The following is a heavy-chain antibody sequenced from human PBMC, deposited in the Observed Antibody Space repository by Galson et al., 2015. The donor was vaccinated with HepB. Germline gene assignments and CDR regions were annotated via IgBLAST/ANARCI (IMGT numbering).Heavy chain of an antibody. D-gene: IGHD2-2*01. CDR3: ALQEHCSSTSCYAIDY. CDR1: GGTFSSYA. Sequence: SVKVSCKASGGTFSSYAISWVRQAPGQGLEWMGGIIPIFGTANYAQKFQGRVTITADESTSTAYMELSSLRSEDTAVYYCALQEHCSSTSCYAIDYWGQGTLVTVSS. CDR2: IIPIFGTA. J-gene: IGHJ4*02. V-gene: IGHV1-69*13.